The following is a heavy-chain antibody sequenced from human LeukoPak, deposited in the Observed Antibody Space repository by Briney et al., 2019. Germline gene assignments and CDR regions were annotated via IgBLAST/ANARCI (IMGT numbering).Heavy chain of an antibody. Sequence: PGGSLRLSCAVSGLTFSNAWMSWVRQTPGKELEWVANMNQDGSEKNYVDSVKGRFTISRDNAKNSLYLQMNSLRVEDTAVYYCARNAFDMWGQGTMVTVSP. CDR1: GLTFSNAW. J-gene: IGHJ3*02. CDR2: MNQDGSEK. CDR3: ARNAFDM. V-gene: IGHV3-7*01.